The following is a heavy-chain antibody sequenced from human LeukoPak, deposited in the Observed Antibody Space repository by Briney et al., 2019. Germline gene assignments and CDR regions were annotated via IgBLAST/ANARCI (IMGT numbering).Heavy chain of an antibody. CDR1: GFTFSHAW. Sequence: GGSLRLSCAASGFTFSHAWMSWVRQAPGKGLEWVGRIKSKIEVGTTEYAAPVKGRFTISRDDSKNTLNLQMNSLKTEDTAVYYCSSNMVEWGQGTLVTVSS. CDR3: SSNMVE. J-gene: IGHJ4*02. V-gene: IGHV3-15*01. D-gene: IGHD4/OR15-4a*01. CDR2: IKSKIEVGTT.